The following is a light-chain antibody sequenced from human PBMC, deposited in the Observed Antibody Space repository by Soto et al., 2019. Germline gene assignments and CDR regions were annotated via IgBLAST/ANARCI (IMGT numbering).Light chain of an antibody. Sequence: VLTQPPSASGTPGQTVTISCSESSSNIGTSSVHWYKHLPGTAPKPLIYTNDQRPSGVPDRFSGSKSGTSASLAISGLQSEDEADYYCAVWDDSLNGHVFGAGTKVTVL. CDR3: AVWDDSLNGHV. V-gene: IGLV1-44*01. J-gene: IGLJ1*01. CDR1: SSNIGTSS. CDR2: TND.